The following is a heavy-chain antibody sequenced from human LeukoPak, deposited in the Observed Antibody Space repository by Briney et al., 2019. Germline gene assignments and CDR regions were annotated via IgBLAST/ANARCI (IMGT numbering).Heavy chain of an antibody. D-gene: IGHD1-1*01. J-gene: IGHJ4*02. CDR2: ISFHGTDS. CDR3: TTHLEYNWNDEGEAIFDY. CDR1: GFTFISYA. Sequence: GTSLRLSCAASGFTFISYAIHWVRQAPGKGLEWVAVISFHGTDSFYADSVKGRFTISRDNSKNTLYLQMNSLKTEDTAVYYCTTHLEYNWNDEGEAIFDYWGQGTLVTVSS. V-gene: IGHV3-30*04.